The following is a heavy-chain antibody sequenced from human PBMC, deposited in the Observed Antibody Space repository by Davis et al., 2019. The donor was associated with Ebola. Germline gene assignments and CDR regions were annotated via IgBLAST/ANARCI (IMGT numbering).Heavy chain of an antibody. CDR2: VYYSGST. J-gene: IGHJ4*02. D-gene: IGHD6-19*01. CDR3: ARAVAGTHTAYYYNY. V-gene: IGHV4-59*01. Sequence: PGGSLRLSCTVSGGSISTYYWSWIRQPPGKGLEWIGCVYYSGSTNYNPSLKSRVTISVDTSKNQFSLKLYSVTAADTAVYYCARAVAGTHTAYYYNYWGQGTLVTVSS. CDR1: GGSISTYY.